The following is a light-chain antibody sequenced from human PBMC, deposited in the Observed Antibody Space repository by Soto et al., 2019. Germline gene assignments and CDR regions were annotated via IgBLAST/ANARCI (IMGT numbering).Light chain of an antibody. V-gene: IGKV1-33*01. CDR2: DAS. CDR3: QQYEDLPLT. J-gene: IGKJ1*01. Sequence: DIQMTQSPSSLSASVGDSVTISCQASQDINNFLNWYQQKPGKPPQLLIYDASTLEKGVPSRFSGAGSGADFSFTISNLQPEDSATDYCQQYEDLPLTFGHGTKVEIK. CDR1: QDINNF.